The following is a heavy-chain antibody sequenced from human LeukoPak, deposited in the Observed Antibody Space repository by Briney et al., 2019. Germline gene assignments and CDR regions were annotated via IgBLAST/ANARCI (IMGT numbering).Heavy chain of an antibody. CDR3: ARPTPSFSSGWYNPYFDY. V-gene: IGHV3-30-3*01. D-gene: IGHD6-19*01. CDR2: ISYDRSNK. Sequence: GRSLRLSCAASGFTFSSYAMHWVRQAPGKGLEWVAVISYDRSNKYYADSVKGRFTISRDNSKNTLYLQMNSLRAEDTAAYYCARPTPSFSSGWYNPYFDYWGQGTLVTVSS. CDR1: GFTFSSYA. J-gene: IGHJ4*02.